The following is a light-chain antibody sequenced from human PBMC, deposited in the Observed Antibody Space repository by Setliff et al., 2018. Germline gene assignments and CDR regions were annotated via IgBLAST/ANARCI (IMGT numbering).Light chain of an antibody. CDR1: SGNIASNY. CDR3: QPSDVSDWV. V-gene: IGLV6-57*01. CDR2: ENN. Sequence: NFMLTQPLSVSESPGEAVSISCTRSSGNIASNYVQWYQQRPGSSPTTLIYENNQRPLGVPDRFSGFIDTSSNSAVLTISGLETDDEADYYCQPSDVSDWVFGGGTKVTVL. J-gene: IGLJ3*02.